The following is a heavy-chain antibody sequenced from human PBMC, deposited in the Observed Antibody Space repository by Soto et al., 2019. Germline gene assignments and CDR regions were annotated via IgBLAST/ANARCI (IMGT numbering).Heavy chain of an antibody. J-gene: IGHJ4*02. V-gene: IGHV3-23*01. Sequence: GGSLRLSCAASGFTFSSYAMSWVRQAPGKGLEWVSAISGSGGSTYYADSVKGRFTISRDNSKNTLYLQMNSLRAEDTAVYYCAKAGREAVPPYGDYPPDDYWGQGTLVTVSS. CDR1: GFTFSSYA. CDR3: AKAGREAVPPYGDYPPDDY. CDR2: ISGSGGST. D-gene: IGHD4-17*01.